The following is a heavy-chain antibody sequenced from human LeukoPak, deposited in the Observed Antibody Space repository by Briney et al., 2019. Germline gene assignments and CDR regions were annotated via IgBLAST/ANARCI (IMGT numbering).Heavy chain of an antibody. CDR1: GITLSNYG. Sequence: GGSLRLSCAVSGITLSNYGMSWVRQAPGKGLEWVAGISDRGSRTNYADSVKGRFTISRDNSKNTLYLQMNSLRAEDTAVYYCAKARGGTYRTYYFDYWGQGTLVTVSS. CDR2: ISDRGSRT. V-gene: IGHV3-23*01. D-gene: IGHD1-26*01. CDR3: AKARGGTYRTYYFDY. J-gene: IGHJ4*02.